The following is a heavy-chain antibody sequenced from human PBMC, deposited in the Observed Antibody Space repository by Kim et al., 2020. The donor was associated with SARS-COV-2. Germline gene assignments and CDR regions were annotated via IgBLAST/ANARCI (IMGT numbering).Heavy chain of an antibody. V-gene: IGHV4-34*01. J-gene: IGHJ6*02. CDR1: GGSFSGYY. CDR3: ARGLGIPWIQGTGYYYGMDV. CDR2: INHSGST. D-gene: IGHD5-18*01. Sequence: SETLSLTCAVYGGSFSGYYWSWIRQPPGKGLEWIGEINHSGSTNYNPSLKSRVTISVDTSKNQFSLKLSSVTAADTAVYYCARGLGIPWIQGTGYYYGMDVWGQGTTVTVSS.